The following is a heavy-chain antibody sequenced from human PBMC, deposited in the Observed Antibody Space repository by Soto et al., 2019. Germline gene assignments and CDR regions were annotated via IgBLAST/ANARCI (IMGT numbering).Heavy chain of an antibody. J-gene: IGHJ4*02. CDR3: ASSLSIAAAGILPFDY. CDR2: IYHSGST. V-gene: IGHV4-30-2*01. D-gene: IGHD6-13*01. CDR1: GVSISSGGYS. Sequence: TLSLTCAVSGVSISSGGYSWSWIRQPPGKGLEWIGYIYHSGSTCYNPSLKSRVTISVDRSKNQFSLKLSSVTAADTAVYYCASSLSIAAAGILPFDYWGQGTLVTVSS.